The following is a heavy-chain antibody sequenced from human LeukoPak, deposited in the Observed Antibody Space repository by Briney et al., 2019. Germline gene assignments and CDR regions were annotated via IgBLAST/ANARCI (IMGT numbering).Heavy chain of an antibody. CDR3: ARLRPDYDILTGFPMDV. Sequence: KTSETLSLTCSVSGGSISSSSWSWIRQPPGKGLEWIGYIYYSGSTNYNPSIKRRVTQSVDTSKNQFSLKLSSVTAVDTAVYYCARLRPDYDILTGFPMDVWGPGTTVTVSS. D-gene: IGHD3-9*01. J-gene: IGHJ6*02. V-gene: IGHV4-59*01. CDR1: GGSISSSS. CDR2: IYYSGST.